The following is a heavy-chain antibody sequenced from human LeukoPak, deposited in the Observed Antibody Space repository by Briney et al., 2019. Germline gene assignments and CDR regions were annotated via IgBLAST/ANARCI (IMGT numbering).Heavy chain of an antibody. CDR1: GFTFIDYY. CDR3: AIRSFYYDNSGATVAEYFQH. CDR2: ISGSGGST. V-gene: IGHV3-23*01. J-gene: IGHJ1*01. Sequence: PGGSLRLSCAASGFTFIDYYMSWVRQAPRKGLGLVSGISGSGGSTYYAYTVKGRYTISVDNSNNTLYLQMNSLRAEDTAVYYCAIRSFYYDNSGATVAEYFQHWGQGTLVTVS. D-gene: IGHD3-22*01.